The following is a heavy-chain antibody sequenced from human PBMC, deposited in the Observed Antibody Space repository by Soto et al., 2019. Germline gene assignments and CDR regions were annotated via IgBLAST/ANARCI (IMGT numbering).Heavy chain of an antibody. CDR2: ISGSGGST. Sequence: GGSLRLSCAASVLTLSSYAMSWVRQAPGKGLEWVSAISGSGGSTYYADSVKGRFTISRDNSKNTLYLQMNSLRAEDTAVYYCAKGGYYYYMDVWGKGTTVTVSS. V-gene: IGHV3-23*01. CDR3: AKGGYYYYMDV. J-gene: IGHJ6*03. CDR1: VLTLSSYA.